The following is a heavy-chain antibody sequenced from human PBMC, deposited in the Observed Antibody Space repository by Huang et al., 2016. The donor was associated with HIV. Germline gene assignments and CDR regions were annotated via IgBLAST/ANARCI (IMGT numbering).Heavy chain of an antibody. J-gene: IGHJ5*02. CDR1: GGSMSSYY. CDR3: ASASIAARRWFDP. Sequence: QVQLQESGPGLVKPSETLSLTCTVSGGSMSSYYWSWIRQPPGKGREWIGYIYYSGSTNYNPSLKSRVTIAVDTSKSQFSLRLSSVTAADTAVYYCASASIAARRWFDPWGQGSLVTVSS. D-gene: IGHD6-6*01. V-gene: IGHV4-59*01. CDR2: IYYSGST.